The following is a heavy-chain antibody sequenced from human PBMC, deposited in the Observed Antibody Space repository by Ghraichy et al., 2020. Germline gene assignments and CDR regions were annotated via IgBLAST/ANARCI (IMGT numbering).Heavy chain of an antibody. V-gene: IGHV4-34*01. CDR1: GGSFSGYY. J-gene: IGHJ3*02. Sequence: TLSLTCAVYGGSFSGYYWSWIRQPPGKGLEWIGEINHSGSTNYNPSLKSRVTISVDTSKNQFSLKLSSVTAADTAVYYCARAGSGWYRADAFDIWGQGTMVTVSS. CDR3: ARAGSGWYRADAFDI. CDR2: INHSGST. D-gene: IGHD6-19*01.